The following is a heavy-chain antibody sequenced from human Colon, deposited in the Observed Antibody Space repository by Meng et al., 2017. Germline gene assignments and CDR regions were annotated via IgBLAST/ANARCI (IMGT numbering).Heavy chain of an antibody. CDR2: IYPGDSDT. CDR1: GYTFSNYW. J-gene: IGHJ4*02. Sequence: GESLKISCQASGYTFSNYWIGWVRQMPGKGLEWMGFIYPGDSDTKYNPSFQGQVTMSVDKSINTAYLQWSSLKASDSGIYYCARTAQPHSSGWQFDHWGQGSRVTVSS. V-gene: IGHV5-51*01. D-gene: IGHD6-25*01. CDR3: ARTAQPHSSGWQFDH.